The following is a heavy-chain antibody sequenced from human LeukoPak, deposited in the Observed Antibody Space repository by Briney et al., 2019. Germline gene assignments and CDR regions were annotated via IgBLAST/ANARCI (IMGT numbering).Heavy chain of an antibody. V-gene: IGHV3-21*01. Sequence: GGSLRLSCAASGFTFSSYGMNWVRQAPGKGLEWVSSISSSSSYIYYADSVKGRFTISRDNAKNSLYLQMNSLRAEDTAVYYCARRGEVLRYFDWHPAYYYYYMDVWGKGTTVTVSS. CDR1: GFTFSSYG. J-gene: IGHJ6*03. D-gene: IGHD3-9*01. CDR2: ISSSSSYI. CDR3: ARRGEVLRYFDWHPAYYYYYMDV.